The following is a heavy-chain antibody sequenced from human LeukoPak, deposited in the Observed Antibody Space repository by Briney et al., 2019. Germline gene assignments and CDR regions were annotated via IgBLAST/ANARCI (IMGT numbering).Heavy chain of an antibody. CDR1: GFTFSSYS. Sequence: KLWGALRLSCAASGFTFSSYSMNWVRQAPGKGLEWVSSISSSNSYIYYADSVKGRFTISRDNAKNSLYLQMNSLRAEDTAVYYCARGDPHYYGMDVWGQGTTVTVSS. CDR2: ISSSNSYI. CDR3: ARGDPHYYGMDV. V-gene: IGHV3-21*01. J-gene: IGHJ6*02.